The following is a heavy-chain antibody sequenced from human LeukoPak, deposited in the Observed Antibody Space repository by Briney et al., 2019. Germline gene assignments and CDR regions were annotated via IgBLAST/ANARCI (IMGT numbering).Heavy chain of an antibody. D-gene: IGHD2-15*01. V-gene: IGHV4-39*01. CDR3: ARVPLGYCSGGSCYQHRGIDY. Sequence: SETLSLTCTVSGGSISSSSYYWGWIRQPPGKGLEWIGSIYYSGSTYYNPSLKSRVTISVDTSKNQFSLKLSSVTAADTAVYYCARVPLGYCSGGSCYQHRGIDYWGQGTLVTVSS. J-gene: IGHJ4*02. CDR1: GGSISSSSYY. CDR2: IYYSGST.